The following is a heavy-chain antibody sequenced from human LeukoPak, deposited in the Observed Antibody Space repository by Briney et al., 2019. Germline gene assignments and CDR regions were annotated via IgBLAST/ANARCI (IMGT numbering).Heavy chain of an antibody. CDR1: GGTFNDFA. CDR3: ARESEHVLAAAGNFDH. CDR2: LIPAFQKA. Sequence: SVKVSCKISGGTFNDFAISWVRQAPRQGLEWLGGLIPAFQKANYAQKFQGRVTITADEPTSSAYLEITSLTSEDSAIYYCARESEHVLAAAGNFDHWGQGTLVTVSS. V-gene: IGHV1-69*01. D-gene: IGHD6-25*01. J-gene: IGHJ4*02.